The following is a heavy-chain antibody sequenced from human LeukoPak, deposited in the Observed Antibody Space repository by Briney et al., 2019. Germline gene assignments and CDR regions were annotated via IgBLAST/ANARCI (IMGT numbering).Heavy chain of an antibody. V-gene: IGHV3-23*01. CDR2: ISSSESGT. D-gene: IGHD6-6*01. Sequence: GGSLRLSCAASGFTFSTYAMSWVRQAPGKGLEWVSAISSSESGTYYADSVKGRFTISRDNSKNTLYLQTNSLRADDTAVYYCAKGRQLLDYWGQGTLVTVSS. CDR3: AKGRQLLDY. J-gene: IGHJ4*02. CDR1: GFTFSTYA.